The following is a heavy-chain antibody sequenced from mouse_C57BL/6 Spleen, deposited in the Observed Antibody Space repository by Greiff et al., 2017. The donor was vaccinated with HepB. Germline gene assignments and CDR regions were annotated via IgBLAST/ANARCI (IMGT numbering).Heavy chain of an antibody. CDR2: IYPGDGDT. CDR1: GYAFSSSW. Sequence: QVQLQQSGPELVKPGASVKISCKASGYAFSSSWMNWVKQRPGKGLEWIGRIYPGDGDTNYNGKFKGKATLTADKSSSTAYMQLSSLTSADSAVYFCARFITTVVATDYFDYWGQGTTLTVSS. CDR3: ARFITTVVATDYFDY. D-gene: IGHD1-1*01. V-gene: IGHV1-82*01. J-gene: IGHJ2*01.